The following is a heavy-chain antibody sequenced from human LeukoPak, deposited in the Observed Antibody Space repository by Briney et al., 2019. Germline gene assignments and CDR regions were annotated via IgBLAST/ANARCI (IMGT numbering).Heavy chain of an antibody. D-gene: IGHD3-3*01. V-gene: IGHV1-69*13. Sequence: ASVKVSCKASGGTFSSYAISWVRQAPGQGLEWMGGIIPIFGTANYAQKFQGRVTITADESTSTAYMELSSLRSEDTAVYYCARARDSPRRFLENWFDPWGRGTLVTVSS. CDR2: IIPIFGTA. CDR1: GGTFSSYA. J-gene: IGHJ5*02. CDR3: ARARDSPRRFLENWFDP.